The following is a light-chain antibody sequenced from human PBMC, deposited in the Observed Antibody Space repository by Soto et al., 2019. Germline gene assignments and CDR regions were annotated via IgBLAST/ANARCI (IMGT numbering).Light chain of an antibody. CDR1: SSDVGGYNY. CDR3: SSYTSSSTLVV. V-gene: IGLV2-14*01. J-gene: IGLJ2*01. CDR2: DVS. Sequence: QSALTQPASVSGSPGQSITISCTGTSSDVGGYNYVSWHQQHPGKAPKLMIYDVSNRPSGVSNRFSGSKSGNTASLTISGLQDEDEADYYCSSYTSSSTLVVFGGGTKVTVL.